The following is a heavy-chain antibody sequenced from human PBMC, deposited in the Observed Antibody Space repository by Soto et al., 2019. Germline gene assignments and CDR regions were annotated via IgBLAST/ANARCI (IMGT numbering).Heavy chain of an antibody. CDR2: ISGSGGST. CDR1: GFTFSSYA. CDR3: APQLTGCSSTSCYKGAGFDP. J-gene: IGHJ5*02. V-gene: IGHV3-23*01. Sequence: EVQLLESGGGLVQPGGSLRLSCAASGFTFSSYAMSWVRQAPGKGLEWVSAISGSGGSTYYADSVKGRFTISRDNSKNTLYLQMNSLRAEDTAVYYCAPQLTGCSSTSCYKGAGFDPWGQGALVTVSS. D-gene: IGHD2-2*01.